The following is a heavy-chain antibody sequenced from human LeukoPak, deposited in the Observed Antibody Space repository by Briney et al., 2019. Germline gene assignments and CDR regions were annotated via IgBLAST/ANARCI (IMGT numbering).Heavy chain of an antibody. J-gene: IGHJ4*02. D-gene: IGHD3-3*01. CDR3: ARDGSTMTTVGVDY. CDR2: ISSGGTII. CDR1: GFNFGDSY. V-gene: IGHV3-11*01. Sequence: GGSLRLSCVASGFNFGDSYMSWIRQTPGKGLEYISYISSGGTIIYYADSVKGRFTISRDNAKNSLYLQMNSLRAEDTALYYCARDGSTMTTVGVDYWGQGTLVSVSS.